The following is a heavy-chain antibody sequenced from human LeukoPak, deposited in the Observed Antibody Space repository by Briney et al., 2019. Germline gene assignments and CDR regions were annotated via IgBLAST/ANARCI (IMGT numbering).Heavy chain of an antibody. CDR3: ARDRTPSYYDRWGRGGHFDH. J-gene: IGHJ4*02. D-gene: IGHD3-22*01. V-gene: IGHV3-33*01. CDR1: GFTFSSYG. CDR2: IWYDGKNK. Sequence: GGSLRLSCAPSGFTFSSYGMHWVRRAPGKGLEWVALIWYDGKNKYYADSVKGRLTISRDNSTNTLYLQMDSLRGEGTAVYYCARDRTPSYYDRWGRGGHFDHWGQGSLVTVSS.